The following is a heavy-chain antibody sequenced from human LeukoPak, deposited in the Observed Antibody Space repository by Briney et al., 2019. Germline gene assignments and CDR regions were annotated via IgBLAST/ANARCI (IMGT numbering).Heavy chain of an antibody. CDR3: ARDDRGIAAAGFFDY. V-gene: IGHV3-30*04. J-gene: IGHJ4*02. D-gene: IGHD6-13*01. Sequence: GGSLRLSCAASGFTFSSFAMHWVRQAPSKGLEWVAVISYDGSNKYYADSVKGRFTISRDNSKNTLYLQMNSLTAEDTAVYYCARDDRGIAAAGFFDYWGQGTLVTVSS. CDR1: GFTFSSFA. CDR2: ISYDGSNK.